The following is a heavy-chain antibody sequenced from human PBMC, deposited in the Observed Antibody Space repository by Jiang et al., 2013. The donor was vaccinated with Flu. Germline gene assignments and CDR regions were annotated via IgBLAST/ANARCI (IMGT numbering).Heavy chain of an antibody. J-gene: IGHJ3*02. CDR1: GYSISSGFY. Sequence: GPGLVKPSETLSLTCAVSGYSISSGFYWGWIRQPPGKGLEWIGSIYHSGSTYYNPSLKSRVTISIDTSKNQFSLKVNSVTAADTAVYFCARGDAFDIWGQGDNGHRLF. CDR3: ARGDAFDI. V-gene: IGHV4-38-2*01. CDR2: IYHSGST.